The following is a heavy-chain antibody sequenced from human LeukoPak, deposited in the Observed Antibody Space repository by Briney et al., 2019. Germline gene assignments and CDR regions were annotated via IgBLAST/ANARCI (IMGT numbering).Heavy chain of an antibody. CDR3: ARDSLINYDILTGIFDY. J-gene: IGHJ4*02. CDR1: GFTFSSYG. Sequence: PGGSLRLSCAASGFTFSSYGMHWVRQAPGKGLEWVAVIWYDGSNKYYADSVKGRFTISRDNSKNTLYLQMNSLRAEDTAVYYCARDSLINYDILTGIFDYWGQGTLVTVSS. V-gene: IGHV3-33*01. D-gene: IGHD3-9*01. CDR2: IWYDGSNK.